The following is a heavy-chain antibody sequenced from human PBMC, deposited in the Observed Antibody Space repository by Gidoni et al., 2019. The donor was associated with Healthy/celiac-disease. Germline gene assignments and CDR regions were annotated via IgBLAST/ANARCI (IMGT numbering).Heavy chain of an antibody. CDR3: ASTDRHGKRRNRVWFGEDGGRSFFDY. Sequence: QVQLQQWGAGLLKPSETLSLTCAVYGGSFSGYYWRWIRQPPGKGLEWIGEINHSGSTNYNPSLKSRVTISVDTSKNQFSLKLSSVTAADTAVYYCASTDRHGKRRNRVWFGEDGGRSFFDYWGQGTLVTVSS. CDR1: GGSFSGYY. D-gene: IGHD3-10*01. V-gene: IGHV4-34*01. CDR2: INHSGST. J-gene: IGHJ4*02.